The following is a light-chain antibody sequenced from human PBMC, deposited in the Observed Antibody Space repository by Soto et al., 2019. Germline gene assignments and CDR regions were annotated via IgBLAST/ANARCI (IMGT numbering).Light chain of an antibody. J-gene: IGKJ3*01. Sequence: DIQMTQSPTSLSASVGDRVTITCRASQGIRNFVAWYQQKPGKAPKLLIYEASTLQSGVPSRFSGSGSGTDFPLTINSLQPEDLATFSCQKYSSVPVFGPGTKVEIK. CDR3: QKYSSVPV. V-gene: IGKV1-27*01. CDR2: EAS. CDR1: QGIRNF.